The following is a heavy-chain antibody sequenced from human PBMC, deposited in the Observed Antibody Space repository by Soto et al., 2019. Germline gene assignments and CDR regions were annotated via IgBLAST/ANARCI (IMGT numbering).Heavy chain of an antibody. CDR2: IRWSSAMI. Sequence: EVQLVESGGGLVQPGRSLRLSCAASGFTFDDFAMHWVRQAPGKGLEWVSGIRWSSAMIGYADSVKGRFTISRDNAKNSLYLQMNSLRVEDTALYFCAKENRADRGACDYWGQGTLVSVFS. D-gene: IGHD3-10*01. V-gene: IGHV3-9*01. CDR1: GFTFDDFA. J-gene: IGHJ4*02. CDR3: AKENRADRGACDY.